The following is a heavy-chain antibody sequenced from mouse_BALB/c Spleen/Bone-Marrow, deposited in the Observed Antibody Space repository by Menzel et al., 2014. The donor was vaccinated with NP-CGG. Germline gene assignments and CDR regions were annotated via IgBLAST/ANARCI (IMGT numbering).Heavy chain of an antibody. Sequence: EVKLMESGGGLVQPGGSLKLSCAASGFDFSTYWMSWVRQAPGKGLEWIGEINPDSSTINYTPSLKDKFIISRDNAKNTLYLQMSKVRSEDTALYYCASLHYYGYEAYWGQGTLVTVSA. D-gene: IGHD1-2*01. CDR1: GFDFSTYW. V-gene: IGHV4-1*02. CDR3: ASLHYYGYEAY. CDR2: INPDSSTI. J-gene: IGHJ3*01.